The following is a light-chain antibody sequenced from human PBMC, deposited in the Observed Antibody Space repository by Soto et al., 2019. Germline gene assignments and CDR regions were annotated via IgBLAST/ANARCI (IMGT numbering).Light chain of an antibody. Sequence: EIVMTQSPLSLPVTPGEPASISCRSSQSLLHSDGNNYMGWYLQKPGHSPQLLIYLGSNRASGVPDRFRGSGSGTDFTLKISRVEAEDGGVYYCMQALQTPTFGGGTKVEIK. CDR2: LGS. CDR3: MQALQTPT. CDR1: QSLLHSDGNNY. J-gene: IGKJ4*01. V-gene: IGKV2-28*01.